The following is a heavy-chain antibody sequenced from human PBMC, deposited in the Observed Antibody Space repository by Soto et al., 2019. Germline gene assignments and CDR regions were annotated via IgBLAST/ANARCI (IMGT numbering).Heavy chain of an antibody. CDR2: IYYSGST. V-gene: IGHV4-39*01. CDR3: AIQFSVYGDYGRYFDF. Sequence: SETLSLTCTFSGGSISSSGYYWGWIRQPPGKGLEWIGTIYYSGSTYYNPSLKSRVTISVDTSKNQFSLKLSSVTAADTAVYYCAIQFSVYGDYGRYFDFWGQGTLVTVSS. J-gene: IGHJ4*02. D-gene: IGHD4-17*01. CDR1: GGSISSSGYY.